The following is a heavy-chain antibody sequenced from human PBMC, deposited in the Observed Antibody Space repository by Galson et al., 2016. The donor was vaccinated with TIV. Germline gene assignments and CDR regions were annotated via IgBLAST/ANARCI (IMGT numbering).Heavy chain of an antibody. CDR1: GVTFNSHA. CDR2: ITGLFGVA. Sequence: SVKVSCKASGVTFNSHAINWVRQAPGQGLEWMGGITGLFGVAPSSQKFQFRVTITADESTNNAYMGLNSLISEDTAVYYCARGGGYSYDFRVWLDPWGQGTLVTVSS. J-gene: IGHJ5*02. D-gene: IGHD3/OR15-3a*01. V-gene: IGHV1-69*13. CDR3: ARGGGYSYDFRVWLDP.